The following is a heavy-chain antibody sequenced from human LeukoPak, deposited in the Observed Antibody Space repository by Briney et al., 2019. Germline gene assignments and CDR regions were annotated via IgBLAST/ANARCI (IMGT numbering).Heavy chain of an antibody. Sequence: ASVKVSCKASGYTFTNYFMHWVRQAPGQGLEWMGIVNPRGGSTGYAQKFQGRITMTTDMSTRTVYMELSSLESEDTAVYYCARRDCVGDCYSNWFDPWGQGTLVTVSS. D-gene: IGHD2-21*02. CDR1: GYTFTNYF. CDR2: VNPRGGST. CDR3: ARRDCVGDCYSNWFDP. J-gene: IGHJ5*02. V-gene: IGHV1-46*01.